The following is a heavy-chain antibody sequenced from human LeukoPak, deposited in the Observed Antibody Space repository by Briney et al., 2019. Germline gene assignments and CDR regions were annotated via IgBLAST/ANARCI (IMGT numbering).Heavy chain of an antibody. J-gene: IGHJ4*02. D-gene: IGHD3-22*01. Sequence: SETLSLTCTVSGGSISSSSYYWGWIRQPPGKGLEWIGEINHSGSTNYNPSLKSRVTISVDTSKNQFSLKLSSVTAADTAVYYCARGRHYYDSSGYYWGQGTLVTVSS. V-gene: IGHV4-39*07. CDR3: ARGRHYYDSSGYY. CDR1: GGSISSSSYY. CDR2: INHSGST.